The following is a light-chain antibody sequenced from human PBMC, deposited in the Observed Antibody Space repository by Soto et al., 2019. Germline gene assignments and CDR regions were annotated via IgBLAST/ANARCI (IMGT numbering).Light chain of an antibody. V-gene: IGLV2-14*03. CDR2: DVS. J-gene: IGLJ2*01. CDR1: SSDIGGYNY. CDR3: SSYGASSTL. Sequence: QSALTQPASVSGSPGQSITISCTGSSSDIGGYNYVSWYQQHPRKAPKLLIYDVSYRPSGISDRFSASKSGNTASLTISGLQPDDEADYYCSSYGASSTLFGGGTQLTVL.